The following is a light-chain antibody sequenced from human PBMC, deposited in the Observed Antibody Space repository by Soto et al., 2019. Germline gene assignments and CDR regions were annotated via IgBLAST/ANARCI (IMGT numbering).Light chain of an antibody. Sequence: DIQLTQSPSFLSASLGDRVTITFRASQGISSYLAWYQQKPGEAPKLLIYAASTLQSGVPSRFSGSGSGTEFTLTISSLQPEDFATYYCQQLNSYPLTFGGGTKVDI. CDR2: AAS. CDR1: QGISSY. V-gene: IGKV1-9*01. CDR3: QQLNSYPLT. J-gene: IGKJ4*01.